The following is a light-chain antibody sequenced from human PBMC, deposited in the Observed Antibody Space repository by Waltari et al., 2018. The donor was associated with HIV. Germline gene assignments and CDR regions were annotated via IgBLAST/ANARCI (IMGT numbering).Light chain of an antibody. CDR1: SSAVGGSDS. J-gene: IGLJ3*02. CDR2: EVI. CDR3: CSYAGTYTYVL. Sequence: QSALTQPRSVSGSPGQSVTIPCTGTSSAVGGSDSVPCYLQHPGKVPKLILYEVIKRPSGVPDRFSGSKSGNTASLTISGLQTEDEADYFCCSYAGTYTYVLFGGGTKLTVL. V-gene: IGLV2-11*01.